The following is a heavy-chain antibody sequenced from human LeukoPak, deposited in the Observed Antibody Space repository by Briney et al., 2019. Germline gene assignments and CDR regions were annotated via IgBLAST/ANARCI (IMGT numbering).Heavy chain of an antibody. CDR2: ISYDGTIK. CDR3: ARGAKKDWNDPYYFDY. D-gene: IGHD1-1*01. V-gene: IGHV3-30*03. CDR1: GFTLISHG. Sequence: GGSLRLSCAASGFTLISHGMHWVRQAPGKGLEWVALISYDGTIKYYADSVKGRFTISRDNSKNTLYLQMNSLRAEDTAVYYCARGAKKDWNDPYYFDYWGQGTLVTVSS. J-gene: IGHJ4*02.